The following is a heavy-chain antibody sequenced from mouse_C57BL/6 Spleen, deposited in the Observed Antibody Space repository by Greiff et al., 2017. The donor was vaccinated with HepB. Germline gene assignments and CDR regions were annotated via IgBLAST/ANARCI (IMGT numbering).Heavy chain of an antibody. D-gene: IGHD4-1*01. CDR2: IYPGDGDT. CDR1: GYAFSSSW. V-gene: IGHV1-82*01. CDR3: ARGRDWDGAWFAY. J-gene: IGHJ3*01. Sequence: QVQLKESGPELVKPGASVKISCKASGYAFSSSWMNWVKQRPGKGLEWIGRIYPGDGDTNYNGKFKGKATLTADKSSSTAYMQLSSLTSEDSAVYFCARGRDWDGAWFAYWGQGTLVTVSA.